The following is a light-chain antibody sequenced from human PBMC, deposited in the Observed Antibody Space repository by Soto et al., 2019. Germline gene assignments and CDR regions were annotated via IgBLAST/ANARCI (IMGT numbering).Light chain of an antibody. CDR1: QSIGSW. CDR2: WAS. CDR3: RQYKAVSPKT. J-gene: IGKJ1*01. V-gene: IGKV1-5*03. Sequence: DIQMTQSPSTLSASVGDRVTITCRASQSIGSWLAWYQQKPVKAPKLLIYWASSLESGLPSRFSGSGTGTEFPLPNSIRQPDESATYYCRQYKAVSPKTFGQGTKVEIK.